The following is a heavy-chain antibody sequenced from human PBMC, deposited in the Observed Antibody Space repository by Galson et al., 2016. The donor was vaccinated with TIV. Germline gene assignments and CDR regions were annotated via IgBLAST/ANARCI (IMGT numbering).Heavy chain of an antibody. J-gene: IGHJ4*02. D-gene: IGHD3-22*01. Sequence: SVKVSCEVSGYTLSEIAMHWVRQAPGKGLEWMGGFDPEAGRTIYAQKFHGRVTVTEGTATDTAYMEVNNLRSDDTAVYYCATVAWFPGLSLDSWGQGTLVTVSS. V-gene: IGHV1-24*01. CDR1: GYTLSEIA. CDR2: FDPEAGRT. CDR3: ATVAWFPGLSLDS.